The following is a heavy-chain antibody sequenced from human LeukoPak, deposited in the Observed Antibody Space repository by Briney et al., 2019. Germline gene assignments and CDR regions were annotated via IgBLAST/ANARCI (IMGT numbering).Heavy chain of an antibody. CDR1: GGSMSSSNYF. D-gene: IGHD3-10*01. CDR3: ARLVTYGSGSYYREYYYYMDV. J-gene: IGHJ6*03. Sequence: PSETLSLTCSVSGGSMSSSNYFWGWIRQPPGKGLEWIASVHSSGSRYSEPSLKSRVTISADMSKSQFSLKLSSVTAADTAVYYCARLVTYGSGSYYREYYYYMDVWGKGTTVTISS. CDR2: VHSSGSR. V-gene: IGHV4-39*07.